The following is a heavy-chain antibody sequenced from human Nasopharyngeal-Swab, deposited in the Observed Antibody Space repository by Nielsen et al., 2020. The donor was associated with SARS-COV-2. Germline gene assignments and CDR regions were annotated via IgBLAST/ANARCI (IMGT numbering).Heavy chain of an antibody. D-gene: IGHD1-20*01. Sequence: GESLKISCAASGFTFSSYEMNWVSQAPGKGLEWVSYISSSGSTIYYADSVKGRFTISRDNAKNSLYLQMNSLRAEDTAVYYCARDKARYNWNLSLGWYFDLWGRGTLVTVSS. CDR1: GFTFSSYE. CDR2: ISSSGSTI. CDR3: ARDKARYNWNLSLGWYFDL. V-gene: IGHV3-48*03. J-gene: IGHJ2*01.